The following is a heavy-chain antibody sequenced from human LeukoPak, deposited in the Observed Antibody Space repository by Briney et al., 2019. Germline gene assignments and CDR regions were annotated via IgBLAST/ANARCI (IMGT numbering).Heavy chain of an antibody. V-gene: IGHV3-7*01. CDR1: GFTCSRAW. J-gene: IGHJ5*02. CDR3: TSRVTQHKYFGP. CDR2: INHDGSEE. Sequence: GWSLRLFCAASGFTCSRAWMSWVLQAPGNGLDGVANINHDGSEEYYVGSVEGRFTISRDNAKSSLYLQMNSLRAEDTAVYYCTSRVTQHKYFGPWGQGSLVTVSP. D-gene: IGHD4-17*01.